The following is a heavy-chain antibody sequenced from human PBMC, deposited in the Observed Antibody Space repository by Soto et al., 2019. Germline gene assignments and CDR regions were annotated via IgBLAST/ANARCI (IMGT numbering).Heavy chain of an antibody. Sequence: GGSLRPSCAASGFTFSSYAIIWVRHAAVKWLEWVSAISGSGGSTYYADSVKGRFTISRDNSKNTLYLQMNSLRAEDTAVYYCAKDFGDCSGGSCYSVAGTFDYWGQGTLVTVSS. CDR2: ISGSGGST. D-gene: IGHD2-15*01. CDR3: AKDFGDCSGGSCYSVAGTFDY. J-gene: IGHJ4*02. CDR1: GFTFSSYA. V-gene: IGHV3-23*01.